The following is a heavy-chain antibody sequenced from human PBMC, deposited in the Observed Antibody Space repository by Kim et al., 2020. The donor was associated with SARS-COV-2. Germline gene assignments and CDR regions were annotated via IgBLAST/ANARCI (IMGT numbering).Heavy chain of an antibody. CDR2: SGSA. V-gene: IGHV4-39*01. Sequence: SGSAYYNPSLKSLFTISVDTSKTQFSLKLSSVTAADTAVYYCATVMGFDYWGQGTLVTVSS. J-gene: IGHJ4*02. D-gene: IGHD1-26*01. CDR3: ATVMGFDY.